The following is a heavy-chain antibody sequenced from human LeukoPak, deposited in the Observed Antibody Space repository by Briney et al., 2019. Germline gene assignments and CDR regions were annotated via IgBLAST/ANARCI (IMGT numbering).Heavy chain of an antibody. Sequence: SETLSLTCTASGGSISSSSYYWGWIRQPPGKGLEWIGSIYYSGSTYYNPSLKSRVTISVDTSKNQFSLKLSSVTAADTAVYYCASGDTISPARRWGQGTLVTVSS. CDR2: IYYSGST. D-gene: IGHD3-3*01. V-gene: IGHV4-39*01. CDR3: ASGDTISPARR. CDR1: GGSISSSSYY. J-gene: IGHJ4*02.